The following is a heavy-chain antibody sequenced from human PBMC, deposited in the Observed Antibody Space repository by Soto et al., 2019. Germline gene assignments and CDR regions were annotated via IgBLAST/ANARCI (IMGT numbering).Heavy chain of an antibody. CDR3: ARAGAYSSGWYAYFQH. CDR1: GFTFSSYG. Sequence: QVQLAESGGGVVQPGRSLRLSCAASGFTFSSYGMHWVRQAPGKGLEWVAVIWYDGSNKYYADSVKGRFTISRDNSKNTLYLQMNSLRAEDTAVYYCARAGAYSSGWYAYFQHWGQGTLVTVSS. J-gene: IGHJ1*01. V-gene: IGHV3-33*01. CDR2: IWYDGSNK. D-gene: IGHD6-19*01.